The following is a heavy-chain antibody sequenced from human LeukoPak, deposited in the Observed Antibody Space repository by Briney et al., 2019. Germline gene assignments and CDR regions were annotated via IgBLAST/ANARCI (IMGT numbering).Heavy chain of an antibody. CDR3: TTGIITMVRGVLTVDY. J-gene: IGHJ4*02. CDR2: XKSKTDGGTT. CDR1: GFTFSNAW. Sequence: RLSCAASGFTFSNAWMSWVRQAPGKGLEWVGXXKSKTDGGTTDYAAPVKGRFTISRDGSKNTLYLQMNSLKTEDTAVYHCTTGIITMVRGVLTVDYWGQGTLVTVSS. V-gene: IGHV3-15*01. D-gene: IGHD3-10*01.